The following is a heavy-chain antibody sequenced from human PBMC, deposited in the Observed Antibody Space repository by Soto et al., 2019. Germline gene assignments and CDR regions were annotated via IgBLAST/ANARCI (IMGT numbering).Heavy chain of an antibody. J-gene: IGHJ6*02. D-gene: IGHD4-4*01. CDR2: ISYDGSNK. CDR3: AKASAGNSYYYGMDV. Sequence: QVQLVESGGGVVQPGRSLRLSCAASGFTFSSYGMHWVRQAPGKGLEWVAVISYDGSNKYYVDSVKGRFTISRDNSKNTLYLQMTSLRAEDTAVYYCAKASAGNSYYYGMDVWGQGTTVTV. V-gene: IGHV3-30*18. CDR1: GFTFSSYG.